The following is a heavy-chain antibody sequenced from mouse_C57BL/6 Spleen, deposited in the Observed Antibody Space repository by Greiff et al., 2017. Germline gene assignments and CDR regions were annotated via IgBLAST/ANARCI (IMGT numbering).Heavy chain of an antibody. CDR3: ARGRDYDPNYYAMDY. V-gene: IGHV1-78*01. CDR1: GYTFTDHT. D-gene: IGHD2-4*01. J-gene: IGHJ4*01. Sequence: VQLQQSDAELVKPGASVKISCKVSGYTFTDHTIHWMKQRPEQGLEWIGYIYPRDGSTKYNEKFKGKATLTADKSSSTAYMQLNSLTSEDSAVYVCARGRDYDPNYYAMDYWGQGTSVTVSS. CDR2: IYPRDGST.